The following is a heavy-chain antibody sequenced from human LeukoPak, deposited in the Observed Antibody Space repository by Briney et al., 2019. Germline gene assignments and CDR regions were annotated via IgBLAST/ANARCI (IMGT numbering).Heavy chain of an antibody. CDR1: GYTFTSYG. V-gene: IGHV1-18*01. CDR3: VRESDYGSGCMDV. J-gene: IGHJ6*02. Sequence: AAVKVSCKASGYTFTSYGISWVRQAPGQGLAWMGWISAYNGNTNYAQKLQGRVTMTTDTSTSTAYMEVRCLRSDDTAVYYGVRESDYGSGCMDVWGQGTTVTVSS. CDR2: ISAYNGNT. D-gene: IGHD3-10*01.